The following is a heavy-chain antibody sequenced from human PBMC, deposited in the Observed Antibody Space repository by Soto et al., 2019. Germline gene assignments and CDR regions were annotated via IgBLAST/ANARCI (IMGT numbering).Heavy chain of an antibody. Sequence: GESLEISCEGSGYSFTSYWIGWVRQMPGKGLEWMEIIYPGDSDTRYSPSFQGQVTISADKSISTAYLQWSSLKASDTAKYYCARLSRQHCRGGRCYPKDDAVDIWGQGTMVTVSS. V-gene: IGHV5-51*01. CDR2: IYPGDSDT. D-gene: IGHD2-15*01. CDR1: GYSFTSYW. CDR3: ARLSRQHCRGGRCYPKDDAVDI. J-gene: IGHJ3*02.